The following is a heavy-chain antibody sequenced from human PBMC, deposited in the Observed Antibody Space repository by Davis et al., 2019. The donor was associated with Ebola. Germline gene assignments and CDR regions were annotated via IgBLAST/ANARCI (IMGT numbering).Heavy chain of an antibody. D-gene: IGHD3-16*02. CDR2: ISSSSSYI. Sequence: GESLKISCAASGFTFSSYSMNWVRQAPGKGLEWVSSISSSSSYIYYADSVKGRFTISRDNAKNSLYLQMNSLRAEDTAVYYCARGDYVWGSYRSRIDYWGQGTLVTVSS. CDR1: GFTFSSYS. CDR3: ARGDYVWGSYRSRIDY. J-gene: IGHJ4*02. V-gene: IGHV3-21*01.